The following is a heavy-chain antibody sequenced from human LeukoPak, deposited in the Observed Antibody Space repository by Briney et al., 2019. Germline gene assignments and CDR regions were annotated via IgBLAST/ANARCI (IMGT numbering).Heavy chain of an antibody. CDR3: ARVVGYGSSGYPDY. V-gene: IGHV1-2*02. CDR1: GYTFTGYY. J-gene: IGHJ4*02. D-gene: IGHD3-22*01. Sequence: ASVKVSCTASGYTFTGYYMHWVRQAPGQGLEWMGWINPNSGGTNYAQKFQGRVTMTRGTSISTAYMELSRLRSDDTAVYYCARVVGYGSSGYPDYWGQGTLVTVSP. CDR2: INPNSGGT.